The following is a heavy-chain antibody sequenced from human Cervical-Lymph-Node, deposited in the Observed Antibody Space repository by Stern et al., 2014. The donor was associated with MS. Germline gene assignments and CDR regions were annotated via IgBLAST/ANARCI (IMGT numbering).Heavy chain of an antibody. Sequence: EVQLVESGGGLVEPGGSLRVSCAASGFTFSNAWMTWVRQAPGKGLEWVGRIKSKTGGGTTDYAAPVKGRFTISRDDSKTTLYLQMNSLKTEDTGVYYCTTYPPARHDYGDYAVFWGQGTLVTVPS. D-gene: IGHD4-17*01. CDR1: GFTFSNAW. J-gene: IGHJ4*02. V-gene: IGHV3-15*01. CDR3: TTYPPARHDYGDYAVF. CDR2: IKSKTGGGTT.